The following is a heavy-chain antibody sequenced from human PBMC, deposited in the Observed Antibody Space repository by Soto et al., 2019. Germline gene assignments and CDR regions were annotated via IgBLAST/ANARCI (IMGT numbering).Heavy chain of an antibody. CDR2: INPNSGGT. CDR3: ARVQYSGYEIDY. V-gene: IGHV1-2*02. J-gene: IGHJ4*02. CDR1: GYTFTGYY. Sequence: ASVKVSCKASGYTFTGYYMRWVRQAPGQGLEWMGWINPNSGGTNYAQKLQGRVTMTTDTSTSTAYMELRSLRSDDTAVYYCARVQYSGYEIDYWGQGTLVTVSS. D-gene: IGHD5-12*01.